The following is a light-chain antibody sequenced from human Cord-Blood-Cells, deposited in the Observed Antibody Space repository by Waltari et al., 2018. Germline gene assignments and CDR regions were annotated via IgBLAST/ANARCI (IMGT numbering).Light chain of an antibody. V-gene: IGLV2-8*01. CDR3: GSYAGLNNDF. Sequence: QFALTQPALASGYPGESVNISCTGTSCTVGGRTYVSWYQQHPSKAPKLMIYEISKRPAGFADLFSCSNSGNTASLTVSGLQAEDDADYYCGSYAGLNNDFFGTGTKVTVL. CDR2: EIS. CDR1: SCTVGGRTY. J-gene: IGLJ1*01.